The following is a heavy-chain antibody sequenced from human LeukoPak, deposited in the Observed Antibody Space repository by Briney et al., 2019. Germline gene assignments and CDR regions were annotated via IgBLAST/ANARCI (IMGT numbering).Heavy chain of an antibody. D-gene: IGHD3-9*01. CDR2: IKQDGSEK. CDR3: ARGDILTGYYFRAFDI. V-gene: IGHV3-7*01. Sequence: PGGSLRLSCAASGFTFSSYWMSWVRQAPGKGLEWVANIKQDGSEKYYVDSVKGRFPISRDNAKNSLYLQMNSLRAEDTAVYYCARGDILTGYYFRAFDIWGQGTMVTVSS. CDR1: GFTFSSYW. J-gene: IGHJ3*02.